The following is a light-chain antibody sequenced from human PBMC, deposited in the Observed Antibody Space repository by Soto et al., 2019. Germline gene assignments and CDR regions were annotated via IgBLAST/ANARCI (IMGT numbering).Light chain of an antibody. V-gene: IGLV4-69*01. Sequence: QLVLTQSPSASASLGASVKLTCTLSSGHSSYAIAWHQQQPEKGPRYLMKLNSDGSHSTGDGIPDRFSGSSSGAERYLTISSLQSEDEADYYCQTWGTGILVFGGGTKLTVL. CDR2: LNSDGSH. CDR3: QTWGTGILV. J-gene: IGLJ2*01. CDR1: SGHSSYA.